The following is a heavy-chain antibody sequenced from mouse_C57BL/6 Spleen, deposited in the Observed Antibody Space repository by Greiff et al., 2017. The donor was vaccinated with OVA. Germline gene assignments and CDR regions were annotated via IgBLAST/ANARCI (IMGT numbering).Heavy chain of an antibody. CDR2: IYPGSGNT. Sequence: VKLQESGAELVRPGASVKLSCKASGYTFTDYYINWVKQRPGQGLEWIARIYPGSGNTYYNEKFKGKATLTAEKSSSTAYMQLSSLTSEDSAVYFCARGGGTTVVNWYFDVWGTGTTVTVSS. V-gene: IGHV1-76*01. J-gene: IGHJ1*03. D-gene: IGHD1-1*01. CDR1: GYTFTDYY. CDR3: ARGGGTTVVNWYFDV.